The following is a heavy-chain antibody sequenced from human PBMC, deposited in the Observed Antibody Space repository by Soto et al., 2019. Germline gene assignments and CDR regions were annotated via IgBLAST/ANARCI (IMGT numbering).Heavy chain of an antibody. CDR2: ISSTSSFI. V-gene: IGHV3-21*01. J-gene: IGHJ4*02. CDR3: ARDTEQQESYFDY. CDR1: GFTFSSYS. D-gene: IGHD6-13*01. Sequence: EVQLVESGGGLVKPGGSLRLSCAASGFTFSSYSMNWVRQAPGKGLEWVSSISSTSSFIYYADSVKGRFTISRDNAKNSLYLQMNSLRAEDTAVYYCARDTEQQESYFDYWGQGTLVTVSS.